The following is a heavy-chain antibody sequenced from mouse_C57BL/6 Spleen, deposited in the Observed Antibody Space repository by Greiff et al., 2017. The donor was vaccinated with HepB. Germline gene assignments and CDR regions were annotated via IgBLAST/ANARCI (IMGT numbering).Heavy chain of an antibody. J-gene: IGHJ2*01. CDR3: AGGTRFDY. V-gene: IGHV7-3*01. Sequence: EVHLVESGGGLVQPGGSLSLSCAASGFTFTDYYMSWVRQPPGKALEWLGFIRNKANGYTTEYSASVKGRFTISRDNSQSILYLQMNALRAEDSATYYCAGGTRFDYWGQGTTLTVSS. CDR1: GFTFTDYY. D-gene: IGHD3-3*01. CDR2: IRNKANGYTT.